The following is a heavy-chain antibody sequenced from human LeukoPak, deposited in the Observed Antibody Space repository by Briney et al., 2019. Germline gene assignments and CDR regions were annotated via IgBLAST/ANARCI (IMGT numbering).Heavy chain of an antibody. Sequence: GASVKVSCKASGYTFTSYGITWVRQAPGQGLEWMGWISAYNGNTNYAQNLQGRVTMTTDTSTRTVYMELRSLRSDDTAVYYCARRAGAYSHPYDYWGQGTLVTVSS. CDR3: ARRAGAYSHPYDY. D-gene: IGHD4/OR15-4a*01. CDR2: ISAYNGNT. V-gene: IGHV1-18*04. J-gene: IGHJ4*02. CDR1: GYTFTSYG.